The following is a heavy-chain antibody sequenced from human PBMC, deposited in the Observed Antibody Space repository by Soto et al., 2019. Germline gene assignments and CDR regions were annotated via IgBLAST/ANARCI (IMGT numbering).Heavy chain of an antibody. D-gene: IGHD6-19*01. CDR2: INAGNGNT. CDR1: GYTFTSYA. CDR3: ARVAVAGNYYYYMDV. V-gene: IGHV1-3*01. Sequence: QVQLVQSGAEVKKPGASVKVSCKASGYTFTSYAMHWVRQAPGQRLEWMGWINAGNGNTKYSQKFQGRVTITRDTSASKAYMELSSLRSEDTAVYYCARVAVAGNYYYYMDVWGKGTTVTVSS. J-gene: IGHJ6*03.